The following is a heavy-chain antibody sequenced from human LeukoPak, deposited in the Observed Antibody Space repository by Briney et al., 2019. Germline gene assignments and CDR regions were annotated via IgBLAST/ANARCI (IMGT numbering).Heavy chain of an antibody. V-gene: IGHV3-30*04. CDR3: ARAVGGRAFDI. CDR2: ISDDGGSK. Sequence: GGSLRLSCAASGFTFSNYAMHWVRQAPGKGLEWVAVISDDGGSKYYADSVKGRFTISRDNAKNSLYLQMSSLRAEDTAVYYCARAVGGRAFDIWGQGTMVTVSS. J-gene: IGHJ3*02. CDR1: GFTFSNYA. D-gene: IGHD3-16*01.